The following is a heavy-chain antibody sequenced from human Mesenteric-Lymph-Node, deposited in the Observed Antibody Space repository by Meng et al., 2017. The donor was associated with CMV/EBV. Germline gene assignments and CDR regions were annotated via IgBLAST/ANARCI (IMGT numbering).Heavy chain of an antibody. CDR2: IYHSGST. D-gene: IGHD3-22*01. J-gene: IGHJ3*02. V-gene: IGHV4-39*07. Sequence: SETLSLTCTVSVTSISDGPISSSNNHWGWIRQPPGKGLEWIGSIYHSGSTYYNPSLKSRVTISVDTSKNQFSLKLSSVTAADTAVYYCARGRHDSSGYYPYDAFDIWGQGTMVTVSS. CDR1: VTSISDGPISSSNNH. CDR3: ARGRHDSSGYYPYDAFDI.